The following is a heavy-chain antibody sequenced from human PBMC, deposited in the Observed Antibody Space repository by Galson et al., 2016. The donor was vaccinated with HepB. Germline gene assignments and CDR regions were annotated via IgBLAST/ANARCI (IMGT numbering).Heavy chain of an antibody. Sequence: AEVKKPGESLRISCKGSGYSFTSHWISWVRQMPGKGLEWMGRIDPSDSYTNYSLSFQGHVTISAYKSISTAYLQWSSLKASDTAMYYCAGGHYGSGSFYLFDYWGQGTLVTVSS. D-gene: IGHD3-10*01. CDR2: IDPSDSYT. CDR3: AGGHYGSGSFYLFDY. V-gene: IGHV5-10-1*01. J-gene: IGHJ4*02. CDR1: GYSFTSHW.